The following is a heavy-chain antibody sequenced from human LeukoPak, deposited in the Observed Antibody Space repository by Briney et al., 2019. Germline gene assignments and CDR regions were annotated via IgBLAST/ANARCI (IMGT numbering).Heavy chain of an antibody. J-gene: IGHJ4*02. V-gene: IGHV1-8*01. CDR2: MNPYTGDT. CDR3: TRGSLSGSSRDY. D-gene: IGHD1-26*01. CDR1: GYTFTGYD. Sequence: ASVKVSCKASGYTFTGYDINWVRQATGPGREWMGWMNPYTGDTGYAQKFQGRVTMTRNASVDTAYMELSGLRSEDTAVYYCTRGSLSGSSRDYWGQGTLVTVSS.